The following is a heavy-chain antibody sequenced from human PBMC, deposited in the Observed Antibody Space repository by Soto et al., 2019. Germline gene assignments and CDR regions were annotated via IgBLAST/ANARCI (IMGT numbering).Heavy chain of an antibody. J-gene: IGHJ4*02. CDR3: ARGFNWLDY. D-gene: IGHD1-20*01. Sequence: GGSLRLSCAASGFTFSSYAMSWVRQAPGKGLEWVSAISGSGVSTYYADSVKGRFTISRDNSKNTLYLQMNSLTAEDTAVYYCARGFNWLDYWGQGTLVTVSS. CDR2: ISGSGVST. CDR1: GFTFSSYA. V-gene: IGHV3-23*01.